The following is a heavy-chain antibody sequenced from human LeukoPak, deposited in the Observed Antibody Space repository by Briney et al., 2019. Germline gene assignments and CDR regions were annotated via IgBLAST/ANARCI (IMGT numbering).Heavy chain of an antibody. CDR3: ARSSIWLQSRAFDY. CDR2: INHSGST. Sequence: SETLSLTCAVYGGSFSGYYWSWIRQPPGKWLEWIGEINHSGSTNYNPSLKSRVTISVDTSKNQFSLKLSSVTAADTAVYYCARSSIWLQSRAFDYWGQGTLVTVSS. CDR1: GGSFSGYY. J-gene: IGHJ4*02. D-gene: IGHD5-24*01. V-gene: IGHV4-34*01.